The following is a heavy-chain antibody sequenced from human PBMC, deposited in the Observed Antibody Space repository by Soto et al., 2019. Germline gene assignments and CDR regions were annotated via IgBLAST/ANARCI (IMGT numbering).Heavy chain of an antibody. D-gene: IGHD2-15*01. V-gene: IGHV1-18*01. CDR1: GYTFTSYG. Sequence: QVQLVQSGAEVKKPGASVKVSCKASGYTFTSYGISWVRQAPGQGLEWMGWISAYNGNTNYAQKLQGRVTMTTDTSTSTSYMELRSLRSDDTAVYYCARDRQTYCSGGSCYYYDGMDVWCKGTTVTASS. J-gene: IGHJ6*04. CDR3: ARDRQTYCSGGSCYYYDGMDV. CDR2: ISAYNGNT.